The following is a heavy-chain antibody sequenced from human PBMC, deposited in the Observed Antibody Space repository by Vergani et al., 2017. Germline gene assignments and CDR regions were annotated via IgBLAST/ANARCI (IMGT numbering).Heavy chain of an antibody. CDR3: ARYNVDTAADY. D-gene: IGHD5-18*01. J-gene: IGHJ4*02. Sequence: QVQLQESGPGLVKPSQTLSLTCTVSGGSISSGGYYWSWIRQPPGKGLQWIGFIYYSGSTNYSPSLKSRVTISLDKSKNQFSLKLSSVTAADTAMYYCARYNVDTAADYWGQGTLVTVSS. CDR1: GGSISSGGYY. CDR2: IYYSGST. V-gene: IGHV4-61*08.